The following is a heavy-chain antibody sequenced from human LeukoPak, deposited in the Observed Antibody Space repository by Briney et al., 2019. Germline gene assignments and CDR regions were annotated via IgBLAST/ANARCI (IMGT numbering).Heavy chain of an antibody. V-gene: IGHV3-30-3*01. CDR2: ISYDGSNK. D-gene: IGHD3-22*01. J-gene: IGHJ3*02. Sequence: GGSLRLSCAASGFTFSSYAMHWVRQAPGKGLEWVAVISYDGSNKYYADSVKGRFTISRDNSKNTLYLQMNSLRAEDTAVYYCARAYYYDSVDAFDIWGQGTMVTVSS. CDR3: ARAYYYDSVDAFDI. CDR1: GFTFSSYA.